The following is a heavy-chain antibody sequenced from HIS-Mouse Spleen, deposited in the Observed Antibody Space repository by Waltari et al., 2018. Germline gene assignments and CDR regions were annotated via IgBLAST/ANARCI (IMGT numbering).Heavy chain of an antibody. D-gene: IGHD6-19*01. Sequence: QVQLVQSGAEVKKPGASVKVSCKASGYTFTSYDINWVRQATGQGLEWMEWMNPNSGKKGYDKKFQGRVTMTRNTSISTAYMELSSLRSEETAVYYCARGPKGYSSGPVDPWGQGTLVTVSS. CDR3: ARGPKGYSSGPVDP. CDR1: GYTFTSYD. J-gene: IGHJ5*02. V-gene: IGHV1-8*01. CDR2: MNPNSGKK.